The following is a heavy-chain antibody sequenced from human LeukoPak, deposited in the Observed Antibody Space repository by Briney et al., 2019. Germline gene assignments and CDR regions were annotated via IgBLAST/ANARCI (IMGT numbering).Heavy chain of an antibody. Sequence: SETLSLTCTVSGGSISSSSYYWGWIRQPPGKGLEWIGSIYYSGSTYYNPSLKSRVTISVDTSKNQFSLKLSSVTAADTAVYYCAREGDYPFWGQGTLVTVSS. D-gene: IGHD3-16*01. J-gene: IGHJ4*02. CDR3: AREGDYPF. V-gene: IGHV4-39*07. CDR2: IYYSGST. CDR1: GGSISSSSYY.